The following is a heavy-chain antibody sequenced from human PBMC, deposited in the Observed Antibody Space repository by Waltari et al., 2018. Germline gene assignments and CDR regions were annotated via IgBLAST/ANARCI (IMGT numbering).Heavy chain of an antibody. Sequence: QLQLQESGPGLVKPSETLSLTCTVSGYSISSGYYWGWIRQPPGKGLEWIGSIYHSGSTYYNPSLKSRVTISVDTSKNQFSLKLSSVTAADTAVYYCARHYPYSSGWYPHYWGQGTLVTVSS. CDR1: GYSISSGYY. D-gene: IGHD6-19*01. CDR2: IYHSGST. CDR3: ARHYPYSSGWYPHY. J-gene: IGHJ4*02. V-gene: IGHV4-38-2*02.